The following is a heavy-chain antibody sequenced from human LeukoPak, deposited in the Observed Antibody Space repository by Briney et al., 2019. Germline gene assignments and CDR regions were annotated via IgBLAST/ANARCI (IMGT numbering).Heavy chain of an antibody. V-gene: IGHV1-69*06. J-gene: IGHJ4*02. CDR3: ATGEIYSSGWTFNY. CDR2: IIPIFGTT. D-gene: IGHD6-19*01. CDR1: GGTFSNYA. Sequence: RASVKVSCKASGGTFSNYALSWVRQAPGQGLEWMGGIIPIFGTTNYAQKFQGRVTMTEDTSTDTAYMELSSLRSEDTAVYYCATGEIYSSGWTFNYWGQGTLVTVSS.